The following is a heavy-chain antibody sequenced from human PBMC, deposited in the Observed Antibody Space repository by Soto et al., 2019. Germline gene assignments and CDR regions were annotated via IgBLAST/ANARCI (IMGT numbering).Heavy chain of an antibody. J-gene: IGHJ6*02. V-gene: IGHV1-69*13. CDR1: GGTFSSYA. Sequence: SSVKVSCKASGGTFSSYAISWVRRAPGQGLEWMGGIIPIFGTANYAQKFQGRVTITADESTSTAYMELSSLRSEDTAVYYCARAVGDYYDSRGYDLAMGYYGMDVWGQGTTVTVSS. CDR3: ARAVGDYYDSRGYDLAMGYYGMDV. D-gene: IGHD3-22*01. CDR2: IIPIFGTA.